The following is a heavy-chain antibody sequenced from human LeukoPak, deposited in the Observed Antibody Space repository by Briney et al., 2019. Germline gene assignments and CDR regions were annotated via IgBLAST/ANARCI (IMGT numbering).Heavy chain of an antibody. CDR3: ARGMYYYDSSGLFDI. V-gene: IGHV1-2*02. J-gene: IGHJ3*02. D-gene: IGHD3-22*01. CDR2: INPNSGGT. CDR1: GYTFTGYY. Sequence: ASVKVSCTASGYTFTGYYMHWVRQAPGQGLEWMGWINPNSGGTNYAQKFQGRVTMTRDTSISTAYMELSRLRSDDTAVYYCARGMYYYDSSGLFDIWGQGTMVTVSS.